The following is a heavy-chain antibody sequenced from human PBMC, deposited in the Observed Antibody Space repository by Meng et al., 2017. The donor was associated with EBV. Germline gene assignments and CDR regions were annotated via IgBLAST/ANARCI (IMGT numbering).Heavy chain of an antibody. V-gene: IGHV1-3*01. D-gene: IGHD4-11*01. J-gene: IGHJ4*02. Sequence: QFHLVQSGAEVKNPXXPVKVSFKASGYTFTSYAMHWVRQAPGQRLEWMGWINAGNGNTKYSQKFQGRVTITRDTSASTAYMELSSLRSEDTAVYYCARGPDYYSNYYYFDYWGQGTLVTVSS. CDR1: GYTFTSYA. CDR2: INAGNGNT. CDR3: ARGPDYYSNYYYFDY.